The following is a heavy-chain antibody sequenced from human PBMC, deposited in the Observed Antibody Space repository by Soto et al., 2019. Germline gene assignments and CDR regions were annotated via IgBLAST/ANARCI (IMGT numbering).Heavy chain of an antibody. CDR2: TTAILGTR. D-gene: IGHD5-18*01. J-gene: IGHJ4*02. Sequence: ASVKVSCKASGDTLSHYGVSWVRQVPGKGLEWIGGTTAILGTRDYAQKFQGRMTITSDESTTTSYMELNSLTSDDTAVYYCAAGDSSDTGDHWGQGTLVTVSS. CDR3: AAGDSSDTGDH. CDR1: GDTLSHYG. V-gene: IGHV1-69*13.